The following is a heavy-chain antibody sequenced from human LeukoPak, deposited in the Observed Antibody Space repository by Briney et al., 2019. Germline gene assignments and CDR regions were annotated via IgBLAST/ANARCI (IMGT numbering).Heavy chain of an antibody. D-gene: IGHD2-15*01. CDR1: GFTFSEYW. Sequence: GGSLRLSCPASGFTFSEYWMYWARQAPGKGLEWVANIKPDGSEIYYVDAVKGRFTISRDSAKNSLYLQMNSLRAEDTAVYYCTRSLDYWGQGTLVTVSS. V-gene: IGHV3-7*02. J-gene: IGHJ4*02. CDR2: IKPDGSEI. CDR3: TRSLDY.